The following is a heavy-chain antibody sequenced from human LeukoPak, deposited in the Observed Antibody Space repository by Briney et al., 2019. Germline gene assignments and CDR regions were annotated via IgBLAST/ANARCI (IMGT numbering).Heavy chain of an antibody. Sequence: GGSLRRSCAASGFTFSSYAMSWVRQAPGKGLEWVSAISGSGGSTYYADSVKGRFTISRDNSKNTLYLQMNSLRAEDTAVYYCAKALGGYSYGFDADYWGQGSLDSVSS. D-gene: IGHD5-18*01. J-gene: IGHJ4*02. CDR1: GFTFSSYA. CDR3: AKALGGYSYGFDADY. CDR2: ISGSGGST. V-gene: IGHV3-23*01.